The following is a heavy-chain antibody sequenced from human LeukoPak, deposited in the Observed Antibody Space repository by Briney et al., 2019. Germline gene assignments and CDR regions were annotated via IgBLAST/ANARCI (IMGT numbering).Heavy chain of an antibody. J-gene: IGHJ5*02. CDR2: INPSGGST. D-gene: IGHD1-7*01. CDR1: GYTFTSYY. V-gene: IGHV1-46*01. CDR3: ARSITGTTPWFDP. Sequence: ASVKVSCKASGYTFTSYYMHWVRQAPGQGLEWMGIINPSGGSTSYAQEFQGSVTMTRDTSTSTVYMELSSLRSEDTAVYYCARSITGTTPWFDPWGQGTLVTVSS.